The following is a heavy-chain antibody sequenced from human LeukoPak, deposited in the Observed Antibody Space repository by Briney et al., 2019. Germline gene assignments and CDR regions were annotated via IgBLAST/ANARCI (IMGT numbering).Heavy chain of an antibody. Sequence: GGSLRLSCAASGFTFSNYAMSWVRQAPGKGLEWVSSISGSGGSTYYADSVKGRFTISRENTKNSLYLQMNNLRAEDTAVYYCARGGADYVIGYWGQGTLVTVSS. J-gene: IGHJ4*02. CDR2: ISGSGGST. CDR3: ARGGADYVIGY. D-gene: IGHD4-17*01. CDR1: GFTFSNYA. V-gene: IGHV3-23*01.